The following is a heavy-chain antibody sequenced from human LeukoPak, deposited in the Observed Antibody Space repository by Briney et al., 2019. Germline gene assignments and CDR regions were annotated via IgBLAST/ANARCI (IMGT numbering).Heavy chain of an antibody. CDR1: GFTFSSYG. D-gene: IGHD2-15*01. CDR3: AKDVGYCSGGSCRDY. CDR2: ISYDGSNK. Sequence: GGSLRLSCAASGFTFSSYGMHWVRRAPGKGLEWVAVISYDGSNKYYADSVKGRSTISRDNSKNTLYLQMNSLRAEDTAVYYCAKDVGYCSGGSCRDYWGQGTLVTVSS. J-gene: IGHJ4*02. V-gene: IGHV3-30*18.